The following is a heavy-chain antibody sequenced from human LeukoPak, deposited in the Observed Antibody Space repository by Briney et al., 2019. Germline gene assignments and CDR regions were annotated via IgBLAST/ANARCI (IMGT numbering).Heavy chain of an antibody. Sequence: SETLSLTCTVSGGSISSSYWSWIRQPPGKGLEWIGYIYYSGSTNYNPSLKSRVTISVDTSKNQFSLKLSSVTAADTAVYYCASPSPVAYYDSSGMFDYWGQGTLVTVSS. CDR2: IYYSGST. D-gene: IGHD3-22*01. V-gene: IGHV4-59*08. CDR3: ASPSPVAYYDSSGMFDY. J-gene: IGHJ4*02. CDR1: GGSISSSY.